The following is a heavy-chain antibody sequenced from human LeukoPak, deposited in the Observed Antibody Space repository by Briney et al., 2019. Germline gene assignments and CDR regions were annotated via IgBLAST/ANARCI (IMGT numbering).Heavy chain of an antibody. J-gene: IGHJ4*02. D-gene: IGHD3-10*01. CDR2: INPSNGDT. Sequence: ASVKVSCNPSGYTFTDSYIHWVRQAPAVGLQWMGWINPSNGDTHYADVFQGRVTMTRDTSIRTAYMELTGLTTDDTAVYYCARSPIGASAYWGRGTLVTVSS. CDR3: ARSPIGASAY. CDR1: GYTFTDSY. V-gene: IGHV1-2*07.